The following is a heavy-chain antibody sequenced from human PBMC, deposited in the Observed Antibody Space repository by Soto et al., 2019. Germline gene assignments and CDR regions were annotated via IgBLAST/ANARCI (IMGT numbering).Heavy chain of an antibody. J-gene: IGHJ6*02. D-gene: IGHD5-18*01. CDR1: GFSLSGYS. CDR3: VRVGWGFSFGNGLDD. Sequence: QVQLVESGGGVVQPGGSLRLSCAASGFSLSGYSMHWVHQAPGKGLDWVAVIQHDASTIYYADSVKGRFTISRDNSKNTLYLQMNDLTAEDTALYYCVRVGWGFSFGNGLDDWGQGTTVTVSS. V-gene: IGHV3-30-3*01. CDR2: IQHDASTI.